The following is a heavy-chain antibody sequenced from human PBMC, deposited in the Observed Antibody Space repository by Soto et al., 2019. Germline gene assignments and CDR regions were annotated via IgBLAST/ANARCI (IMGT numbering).Heavy chain of an antibody. CDR1: GGSISSGGYS. J-gene: IGHJ6*02. V-gene: IGHV4-30-2*06. CDR3: ARDYYGMDV. CDR2: TYQSGSA. Sequence: SETLSLTCTVSGGSISSGGYSWTWIRQSPGKGLEWIGYTYQSGSAYYNPSLKSRVTISVDRSKNQFSLNLTSVTAADTAVYYCARDYYGMDVGGQGTTVTVSS.